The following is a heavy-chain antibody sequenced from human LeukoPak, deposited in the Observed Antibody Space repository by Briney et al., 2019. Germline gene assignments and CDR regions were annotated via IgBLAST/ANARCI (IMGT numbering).Heavy chain of an antibody. D-gene: IGHD3-9*01. Sequence: GGSLRLSCAASGFTFNSYGMHWVRQAPGKGLEWVAVISYDGSNKDYADSVKGRFTISRDNSKNTLYLQMNSLRAEDTAVYYCAKDIGYDILTGYFGGWGQGTLVTVSS. CDR3: AKDIGYDILTGYFGG. CDR1: GFTFNSYG. V-gene: IGHV3-30*18. J-gene: IGHJ4*02. CDR2: ISYDGSNK.